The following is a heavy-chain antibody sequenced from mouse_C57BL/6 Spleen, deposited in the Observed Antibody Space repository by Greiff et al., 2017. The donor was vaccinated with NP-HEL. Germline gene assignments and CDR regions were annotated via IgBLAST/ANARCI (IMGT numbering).Heavy chain of an antibody. CDR3: ARLSNWDVNFDY. Sequence: QVQLQQSGAKLVRPGASVKLSCKASGYTFTDYYINWVKQRPGQGLEWIARIYPGSGNTYYNEKFKGKATLTAEKSSSTAYMQLSSLTSEDSAVYFCARLSNWDVNFDYWGQGTTLTVSS. V-gene: IGHV1-76*01. J-gene: IGHJ2*01. CDR1: GYTFTDYY. D-gene: IGHD4-1*01. CDR2: IYPGSGNT.